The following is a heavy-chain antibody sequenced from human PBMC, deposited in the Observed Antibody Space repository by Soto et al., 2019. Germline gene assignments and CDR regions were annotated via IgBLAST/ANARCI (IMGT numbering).Heavy chain of an antibody. V-gene: IGHV4-39*01. CDR3: ARRRSSSNFDY. D-gene: IGHD6-13*01. Sequence: QLQLQESGPGLVKPSETLSLTCTVSGGSISSSNYYWGWLRQPPGKGLEWIGNIYYSGSTYYNPSLKSRVTISVDTSKNQFSLKPSSVTAADTAVYYCARRRSSSNFDYWGQGTLVTVSS. CDR1: GGSISSSNYY. J-gene: IGHJ4*02. CDR2: IYYSGST.